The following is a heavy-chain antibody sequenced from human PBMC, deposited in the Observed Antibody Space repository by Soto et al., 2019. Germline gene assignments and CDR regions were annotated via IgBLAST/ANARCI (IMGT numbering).Heavy chain of an antibody. D-gene: IGHD3-16*01. CDR2: IYYSGST. CDR3: ARVDLGLRSAFHI. J-gene: IGHJ3*02. V-gene: IGHV4-31*03. CDR1: GDSISSGGYY. Sequence: QVQLQESGPGLVKPSQTLSLTCTVSGDSISSGGYYWSWIRQHPGKGLEWIGYIYYSGSTYYNPSLKSRVTISVDTSKNQFSLRLSSVTAADTAVYYCARVDLGLRSAFHIWGQGTMVTVSS.